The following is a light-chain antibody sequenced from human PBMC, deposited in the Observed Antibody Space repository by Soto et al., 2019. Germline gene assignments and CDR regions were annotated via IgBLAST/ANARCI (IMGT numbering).Light chain of an antibody. V-gene: IGLV1-44*01. J-gene: IGLJ2*01. CDR3: AAWDDSLNGQGV. Sequence: QSVLTQPPSASGTPGQRVTISCSGSSSNIGSNTVNWYQQLPGTAPKLLIYSNNQRPSGVPDRFSGSKSGTSASRAISGLQSEDEADYYCAAWDDSLNGQGVFGGGTKLTVL. CDR1: SSNIGSNT. CDR2: SNN.